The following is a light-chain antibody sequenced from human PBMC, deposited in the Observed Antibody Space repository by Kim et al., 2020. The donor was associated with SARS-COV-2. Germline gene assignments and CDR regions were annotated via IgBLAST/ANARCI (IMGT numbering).Light chain of an antibody. CDR1: QSVNSY. CDR3: QQRTNWLFT. V-gene: IGKV3-11*01. J-gene: IGKJ3*01. CDR2: ETS. Sequence: VSPGETATLSCRASQSVNSYLAWYQQKPGQALRLLIYETSKRATGIPARFSGSGSGTDFTLTISSLEPEDFAVYFCQQRTNWLFTFGPGTKVDIK.